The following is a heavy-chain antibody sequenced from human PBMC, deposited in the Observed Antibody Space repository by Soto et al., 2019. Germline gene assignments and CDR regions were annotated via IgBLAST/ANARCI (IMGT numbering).Heavy chain of an antibody. V-gene: IGHV3-7*01. CDR3: ARSRNGAVPDSLGF. CDR1: GFGFSSYW. J-gene: IGHJ4*02. D-gene: IGHD2-8*01. CDR2: IKQDGSET. Sequence: GGSLRLSCEASGFGFSSYWMDWVRQVPGKGLEWVANIKQDGSETNYVDSVKGRFIISRDNAKNSLYLQMNRLKVEDTAVYHCARSRNGAVPDSLGFWGQGTLVTVSS.